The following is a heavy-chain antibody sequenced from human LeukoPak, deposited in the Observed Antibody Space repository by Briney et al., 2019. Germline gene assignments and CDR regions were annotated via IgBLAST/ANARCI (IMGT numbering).Heavy chain of an antibody. D-gene: IGHD6-19*01. Sequence: GGSLRLSCTVSGIIFSSYGMHWVRQAPGKGLKWVAFIRYDGSHKYYADSVQGRFTISRDNSKNTLYLQMNTLTAEDTAVYYCAQKYSSGWYDQGFDCWGQGTLVTVSS. CDR3: AQKYSSGWYDQGFDC. CDR2: IRYDGSHK. CDR1: GIIFSSYG. V-gene: IGHV3-30*02. J-gene: IGHJ4*02.